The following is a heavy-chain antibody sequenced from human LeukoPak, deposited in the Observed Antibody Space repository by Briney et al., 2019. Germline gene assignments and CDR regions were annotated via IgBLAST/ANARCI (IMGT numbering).Heavy chain of an antibody. Sequence: ASVKVSCKASGYTFSGFYIHWVRQAPGQGLEWMGWINPNSGVTNYAQKFQGRVTMTRDTSISTAYMELSRLRSDDTAVYYCARTWGVEMATISTIDYWGQGTLVTVSS. D-gene: IGHD5-24*01. J-gene: IGHJ4*02. CDR3: ARTWGVEMATISTIDY. V-gene: IGHV1-2*02. CDR2: INPNSGVT. CDR1: GYTFSGFY.